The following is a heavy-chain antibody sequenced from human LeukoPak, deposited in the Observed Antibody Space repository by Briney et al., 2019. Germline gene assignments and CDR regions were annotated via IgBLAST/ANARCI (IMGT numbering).Heavy chain of an antibody. CDR2: IYYSGST. CDR1: GDSISASSYY. CDR3: ARLIAGPEVA. J-gene: IGHJ5*02. D-gene: IGHD6-13*01. V-gene: IGHV4-39*01. Sequence: SETLSLTCSVSGDSISASSYYWGWIRQPPGKGLEWIGTIYYSGSTYYNPSLTSRVTISVDTSKNQFSLKLSSVTAADTAVYYCARLIAGPEVAWGQGTLVTVSS.